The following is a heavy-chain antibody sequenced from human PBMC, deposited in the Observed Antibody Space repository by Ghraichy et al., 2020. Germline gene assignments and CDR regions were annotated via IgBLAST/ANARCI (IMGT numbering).Heavy chain of an antibody. J-gene: IGHJ3*02. V-gene: IGHV1-18*01. CDR3: ARPSLVGATQPKDAFDI. Sequence: ASVKVSCKASDYTFTSYGINWVRQAPGQGLEWMGWISAYNGNTNYAQKLQGRVTMTTDTSTSTAYMELRSLRSDDTAGYYCARPSLVGATQPKDAFDIWGQGTMVTVSS. D-gene: IGHD1-26*01. CDR2: ISAYNGNT. CDR1: DYTFTSYG.